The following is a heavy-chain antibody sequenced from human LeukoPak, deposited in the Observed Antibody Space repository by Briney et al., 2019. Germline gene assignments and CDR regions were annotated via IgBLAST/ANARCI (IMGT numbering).Heavy chain of an antibody. V-gene: IGHV1-2*06. CDR1: GYTFTGYF. D-gene: IGHD1-26*01. CDR2: INLNSGGT. CDR3: ARDLSSTSNWEFDF. J-gene: IGHJ4*02. Sequence: ASVKVSCKASGYTFTGYFMHWVRQAPGQGLEWVGRINLNSGGTYYAQNFQGRVTMTRDTSISTAYVELSRLTSDDTAMYYCARDLSSTSNWEFDFWGQGTLVTVSS.